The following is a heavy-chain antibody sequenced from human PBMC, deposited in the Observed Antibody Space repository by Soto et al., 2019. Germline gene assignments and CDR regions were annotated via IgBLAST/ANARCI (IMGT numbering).Heavy chain of an antibody. V-gene: IGHV3-23*01. CDR1: GFIFESYV. CDR3: VKTLFSSGLAQAKYFQN. Sequence: PGGSLRLSCAASGFIFESYVMNWVRQAPGKGLEWVSGISGRGSSTYYADSVKGRFTISRDNSEDTVYMQMDSLRAEDTATYYCVKTLFSSGLAQAKYFQNWGQGTLVTVSS. D-gene: IGHD6-19*01. CDR2: ISGRGSST. J-gene: IGHJ1*01.